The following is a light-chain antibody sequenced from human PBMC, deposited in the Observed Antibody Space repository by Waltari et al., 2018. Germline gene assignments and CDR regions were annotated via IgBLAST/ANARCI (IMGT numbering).Light chain of an antibody. J-gene: IGLJ3*02. CDR2: SND. CDR1: ISNIGSNT. Sequence: QSVLTQPPSTSGPPGQRVTISCSGSISNIGSNTVNGYQQLPGTAPKLLIYSNDHRPSGVPDRFSGSKSGTSASLAISGLQSEDDADYYCAAWDDSLNGWVFGGGTKLTVL. CDR3: AAWDDSLNGWV. V-gene: IGLV1-44*01.